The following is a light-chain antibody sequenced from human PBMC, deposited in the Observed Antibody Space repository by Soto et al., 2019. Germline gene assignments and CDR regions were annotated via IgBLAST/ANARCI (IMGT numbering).Light chain of an antibody. CDR3: QQSHITQYS. CDR1: QSISPY. J-gene: IGKJ2*03. CDR2: GAS. V-gene: IGKV1-39*01. Sequence: DIQMTQSPSSLSASVGDRVTITCRASQSISPYLNWYQQKPGKAPKLLIYGASTAQSGVPSRFSGSGSGTDFSLTISSLQREDFATYYCQQSHITQYSFGQGTTLEIK.